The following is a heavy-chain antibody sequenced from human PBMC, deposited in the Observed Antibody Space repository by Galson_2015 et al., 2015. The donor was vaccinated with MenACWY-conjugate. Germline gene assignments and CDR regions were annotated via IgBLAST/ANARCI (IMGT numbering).Heavy chain of an antibody. J-gene: IGHJ4*02. CDR3: AREGRHVGSYSDLDY. Sequence: SLRLSCAASGFSVSSNFMTWVRQAPAKGLERVSVIYSDALGATTHYSDSVKGRFTSSRDNSKNTLYLQMNSLRVEDTAVYYCAREGRHVGSYSDLDYWGQGTLVTVSS. CDR2: IYSDALGATT. CDR1: GFSVSSNF. D-gene: IGHD1-26*01. V-gene: IGHV3-53*01.